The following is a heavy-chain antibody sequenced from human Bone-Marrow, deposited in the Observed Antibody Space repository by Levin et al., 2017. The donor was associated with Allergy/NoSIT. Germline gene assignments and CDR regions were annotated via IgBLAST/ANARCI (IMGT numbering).Heavy chain of an antibody. Sequence: PSETLSLTCSVSGGSISGRSYYWAWIRLPPGKGLEWIGSVYYSGSAYYNPSLKSRAVMSVDTSKNEFYLKVTSMTASDTAVYFCARHGPLTYGDFGPNWLGPWGQGTLVVVSS. CDR3: ARHGPLTYGDFGPNWLGP. CDR1: GGSISGRSYY. D-gene: IGHD4-17*01. V-gene: IGHV4-39*01. CDR2: VYYSGSA. J-gene: IGHJ5*02.